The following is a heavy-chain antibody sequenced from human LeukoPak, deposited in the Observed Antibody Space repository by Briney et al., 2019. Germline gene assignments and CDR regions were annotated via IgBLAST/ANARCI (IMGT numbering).Heavy chain of an antibody. D-gene: IGHD3-10*01. V-gene: IGHV1-69*13. CDR2: IIPIFGTA. J-gene: IGHJ4*02. Sequence: SVKVSCTPSGGTFINFAISWVRQAPGQGLEWMGGIIPIFGTANYAQKFQGRVTITADESTSTAYMELSSLRSEDTAVYYCARVSFRSGWGVRDYWGRGTLVTVSS. CDR3: ARVSFRSGWGVRDY. CDR1: GGTFINFA.